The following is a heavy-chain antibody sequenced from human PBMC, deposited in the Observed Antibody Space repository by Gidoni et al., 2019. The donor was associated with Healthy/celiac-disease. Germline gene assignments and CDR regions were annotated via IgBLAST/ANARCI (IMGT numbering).Heavy chain of an antibody. V-gene: IGHV3-23*01. CDR3: ANDYGDYFRSFDY. J-gene: IGHJ4*02. CDR2: INGSGRST. D-gene: IGHD4-17*01. Sequence: EVQLLEPGGGLVQPGGFLRLSCAASGFTFSSYAMSWVRQAPGKGLEWVSGINGSGRSTNYADSVKGRFTISRDNSKNTLYLQMNNLRAEDTAVYYCANDYGDYFRSFDYWGQGTLVTVSS. CDR1: GFTFSSYA.